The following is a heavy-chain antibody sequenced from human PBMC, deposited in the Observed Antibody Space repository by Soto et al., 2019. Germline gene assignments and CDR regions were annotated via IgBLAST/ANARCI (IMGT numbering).Heavy chain of an antibody. CDR3: ARGDYDLSTGYSYYYGMDV. Sequence: QVHLGQSGAAVKKPGASVKVSCKASGYIFTSYSIHWVYQAPGQGLQWVGWINTDNGDTKYSQKFQDRVTISRDTSATTAYMELNSLTSEGTAVYYCARGDYDLSTGYSYYYGMDVWGQGTAVTVSS. J-gene: IGHJ6*02. CDR1: GYIFTSYS. CDR2: INTDNGDT. D-gene: IGHD3-9*01. V-gene: IGHV1-3*04.